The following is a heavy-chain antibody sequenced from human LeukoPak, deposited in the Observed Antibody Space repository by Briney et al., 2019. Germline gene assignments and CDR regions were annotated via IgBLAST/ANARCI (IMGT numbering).Heavy chain of an antibody. D-gene: IGHD4-17*01. CDR1: GGSISSYY. J-gene: IGHJ4*02. CDR3: ATLRGDGDYEYYFDY. CDR2: IYYSGST. V-gene: IGHV4-59*01. Sequence: PSETLSLTCTASGGSISSYYWSWVRQPPGKGLEWIGYIYYSGSTNYNPSLKSRVTISVDTSKNQFSLKLSSVTAADTAVYYCATLRGDGDYEYYFDYWGQGTLVTVSS.